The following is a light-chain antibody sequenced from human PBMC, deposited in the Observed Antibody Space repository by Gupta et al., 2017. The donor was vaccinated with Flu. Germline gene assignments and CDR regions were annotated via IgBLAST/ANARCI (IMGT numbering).Light chain of an antibody. CDR1: QRVPSSY. J-gene: IGKJ5*01. V-gene: IGKV3-20*01. CDR3: QQYGRSQIT. Sequence: EIVLTQSPGTLSLSPGERATLSCRASQRVPSSYVAWYQQNPGQSPSLLIYDASNRAAGIPDRFSGSGSGTDFNLIISRLEAEDFAVYFCQQYGRSQITFGQGTRLEIK. CDR2: DAS.